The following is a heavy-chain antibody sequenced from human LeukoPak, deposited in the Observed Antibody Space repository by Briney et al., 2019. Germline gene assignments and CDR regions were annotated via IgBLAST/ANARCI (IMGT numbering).Heavy chain of an antibody. J-gene: IGHJ4*02. CDR3: AQTSLGYCSGGSCYPHY. Sequence: SVKVSCKASGGTFSSYAISWVRQAPGQGLEWMGGIIPIFGTANYAQKFQGRVTITADKSTSTAYMELSSLRSEDTAVYYCAQTSLGYCSGGSCYPHYWGQVTLVTVSS. D-gene: IGHD2-15*01. CDR1: GGTFSSYA. V-gene: IGHV1-69*06. CDR2: IIPIFGTA.